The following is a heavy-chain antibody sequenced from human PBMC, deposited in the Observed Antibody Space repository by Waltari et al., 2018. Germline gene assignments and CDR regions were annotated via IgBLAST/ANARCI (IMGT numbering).Heavy chain of an antibody. CDR1: GFTFSSYS. V-gene: IGHV3-21*01. CDR2: ISSSSSYI. J-gene: IGHJ2*01. Sequence: EVQLVESGGGLVKPGGSLRLSCAASGFTFSSYSMNWVRQAPGKGLEWVSSISSSSSYIYYADSVKGRFTISRDNAKNSLYLQMNSLCAEDTAVYYCAVEGIYCSCGSCYSDWYFYLCGRGTLVTVSS. D-gene: IGHD2-15*01. CDR3: AVEGIYCSCGSCYSDWYFYL.